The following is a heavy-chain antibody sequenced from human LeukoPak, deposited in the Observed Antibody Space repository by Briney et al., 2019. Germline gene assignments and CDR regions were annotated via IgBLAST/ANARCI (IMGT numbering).Heavy chain of an antibody. Sequence: GASVKVSCKASGYTFTSYYMHWVRQAPGQGLEWMGWINPNSGGTNYAQKFQGRVTMTRDTSISTAYMELSRLRSDDTAVYYCARSVPKHSYGFDYWGQGTLVTVSS. CDR1: GYTFTSYY. D-gene: IGHD5-18*01. J-gene: IGHJ4*02. CDR2: INPNSGGT. V-gene: IGHV1-2*02. CDR3: ARSVPKHSYGFDY.